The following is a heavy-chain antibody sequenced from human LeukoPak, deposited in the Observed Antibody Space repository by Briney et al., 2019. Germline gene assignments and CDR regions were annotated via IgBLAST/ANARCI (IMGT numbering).Heavy chain of an antibody. CDR2: IGTSSTTI. CDR1: GFPFSSYT. J-gene: IGHJ4*02. CDR3: ARDSSANWGLFDY. V-gene: IGHV3-48*01. Sequence: GGSLRLSCAASGFPFSSYTMNWVRQPPGKGLEWVSNIGTSSTTIYYADSVKGRFTISRDNAKNSLYLQMNSLRADDTAVYYCARDSSANWGLFDYWGQGTLVTVSS. D-gene: IGHD7-27*01.